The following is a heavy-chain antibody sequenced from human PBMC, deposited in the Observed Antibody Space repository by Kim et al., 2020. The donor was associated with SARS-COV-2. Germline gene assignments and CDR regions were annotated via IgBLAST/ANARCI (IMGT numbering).Heavy chain of an antibody. Sequence: SVKVSCKASGYTFTSYYMHWVRQAPGQGLEWMGIINPSGGSTSYAQKFQGRGTMTRDTSTSTVYMELSSLRSEDTAVYYCARDRDTAMVLSDIYFDYWGQGTLVTVSS. D-gene: IGHD5-18*01. CDR2: INPSGGST. CDR3: ARDRDTAMVLSDIYFDY. J-gene: IGHJ4*02. CDR1: GYTFTSYY. V-gene: IGHV1-46*01.